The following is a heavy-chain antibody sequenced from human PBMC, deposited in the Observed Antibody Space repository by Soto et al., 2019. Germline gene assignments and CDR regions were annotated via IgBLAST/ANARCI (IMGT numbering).Heavy chain of an antibody. CDR2: ISNDGSNK. Sequence: QVHLVESGGGVVQPGRSLSLSCAASGFSFSTYGMHWVRQAPGKGLEWVAFISNDGSNKYYAISVKGRFTISRDNFKNTLYLQMNRPRAEDTAVFYCAIGFRNNGAFVYWCQGTLVSVSS. CDR1: GFSFSTYG. J-gene: IGHJ4*02. D-gene: IGHD1-1*01. CDR3: AIGFRNNGAFVY. V-gene: IGHV3-30*03.